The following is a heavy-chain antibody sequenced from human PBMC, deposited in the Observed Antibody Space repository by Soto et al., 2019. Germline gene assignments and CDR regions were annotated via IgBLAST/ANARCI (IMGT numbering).Heavy chain of an antibody. CDR1: GYAFTSYG. J-gene: IGHJ6*02. CDR2: ISAYNGNT. Sequence: QVQLVQSGAEVKKPGASVKVSCKASGYAFTSYGISWVRQAPGQGLEWMGWISAYNGNTNYAQKHQGRVTMTTDTSTSTAYMELRSLRSDDTAVYYCARQGDSIGYYYVIYYYYYGMDVWGQGTTVTVSS. D-gene: IGHD3-22*01. CDR3: ARQGDSIGYYYVIYYYYYGMDV. V-gene: IGHV1-18*01.